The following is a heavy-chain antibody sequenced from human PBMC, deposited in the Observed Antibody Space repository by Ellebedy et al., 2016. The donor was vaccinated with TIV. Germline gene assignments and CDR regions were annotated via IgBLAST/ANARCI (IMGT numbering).Heavy chain of an antibody. V-gene: IGHV4-34*01. J-gene: IGHJ6*02. CDR2: INHSGST. D-gene: IGHD3-22*01. Sequence: SETLSLXXAVYGGSFSGYYWSWIRQPQGKGLEWIGEINHSGSTNYNPSLKSRVTISVDTSKNQFSLKLSSVTAADTAVYYCARERIVVVLTGYYYYGMDVWGQGTTVTVSS. CDR3: ARERIVVVLTGYYYYGMDV. CDR1: GGSFSGYY.